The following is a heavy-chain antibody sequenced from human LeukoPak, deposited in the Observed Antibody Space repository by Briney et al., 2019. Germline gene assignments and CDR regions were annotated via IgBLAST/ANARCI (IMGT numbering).Heavy chain of an antibody. CDR3: ARDQDYYSSGWYVGWFDP. J-gene: IGHJ5*02. CDR1: GYTVTSYG. D-gene: IGHD6-19*01. CDR2: ISAYNGNT. Sequence: ASVKVSCKASGYTVTSYGISWVRQAPGQGLEWMGWISAYNGNTNYAQKLQGRVTMTTDTSTSTSYMELRSLRSDDTAVYYCARDQDYYSSGWYVGWFDPWGQGTLVTVSS. V-gene: IGHV1-18*01.